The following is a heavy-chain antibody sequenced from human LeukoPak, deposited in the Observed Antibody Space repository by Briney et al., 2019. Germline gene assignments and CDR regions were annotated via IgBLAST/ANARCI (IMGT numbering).Heavy chain of an antibody. D-gene: IGHD6-19*01. J-gene: IGHJ3*02. CDR1: GYTFTSYG. Sequence: ASVKVSCKASGYTFTSYGISWVRQAPGQGLEWMGWISSYNGNTNYAQKLHGRVNMSTDTSTGTAYMELRSLRSDDTAVYYCARRVAVARRDAFDIWGQGTMVTVSS. V-gene: IGHV1-18*01. CDR3: ARRVAVARRDAFDI. CDR2: ISSYNGNT.